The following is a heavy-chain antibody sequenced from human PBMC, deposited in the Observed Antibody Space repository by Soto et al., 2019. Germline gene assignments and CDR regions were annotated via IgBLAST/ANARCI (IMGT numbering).Heavy chain of an antibody. CDR2: ISAYNGNT. V-gene: IGHV1-18*01. CDR3: ARCVFYYDSSGYPAYFDY. CDR1: GYTFTSYG. Sequence: ASVKVSCKASGYTFTSYGISWVRQAPGQGLEWMGWISAYNGNTNYAQKLQGRVTMTTDTSTSTAYMELRSLRSDDTAVYYCARCVFYYDSSGYPAYFDYWGQGTLVTVSS. D-gene: IGHD3-22*01. J-gene: IGHJ4*02.